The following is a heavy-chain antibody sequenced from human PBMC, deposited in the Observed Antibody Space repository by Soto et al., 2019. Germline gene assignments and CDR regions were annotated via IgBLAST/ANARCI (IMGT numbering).Heavy chain of an antibody. Sequence: SETLSLTCTVSGDSISSSNSHWGWTRQPPGKGLEYIGSVYYGGAIFYSGNIYYNPSLKSRVTISVDTSKNQFSLRLSPVTAADTGVYYCVRYDRINMKPYSPEGFHIWGQGTMVTVSS. CDR2: VYYGGAIFYSGNI. J-gene: IGHJ3*02. V-gene: IGHV4-39*01. CDR3: VRYDRINMKPYSPEGFHI. CDR1: GDSISSSNSH. D-gene: IGHD3-3*02.